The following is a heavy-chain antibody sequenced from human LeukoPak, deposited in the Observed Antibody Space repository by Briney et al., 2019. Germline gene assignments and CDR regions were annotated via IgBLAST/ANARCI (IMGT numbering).Heavy chain of an antibody. CDR2: IESKTDGGTT. Sequence: SGGSLRLSCAASGFTFSNAWMSWVRQAPGKGLEWVGRIESKTDGGTTDYAAPVKGRFTISRDDSKNTLYLQMNSLKTEDTAVYYCTTGRSSWYRTPFDYWGQGTLVTVSS. CDR3: TTGRSSWYRTPFDY. V-gene: IGHV3-15*04. D-gene: IGHD6-13*01. CDR1: GFTFSNAW. J-gene: IGHJ4*02.